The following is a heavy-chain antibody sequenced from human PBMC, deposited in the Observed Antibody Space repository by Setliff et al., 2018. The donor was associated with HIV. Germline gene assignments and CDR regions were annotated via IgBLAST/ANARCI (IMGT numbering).Heavy chain of an antibody. CDR3: ARAPPYSTGWGLDY. J-gene: IGHJ4*02. Sequence: ASVKVSCKASGYIFTNYYVHWVRQAPGQGLEWMGIVNPGGGTTSYPRKFRDKVTLTRDTSTSTVYMELTYLTSEDTAVYYCARAPPYSTGWGLDYWGQGTLVTVSS. V-gene: IGHV1-46*01. D-gene: IGHD6-19*01. CDR2: VNPGGGTT. CDR1: GYIFTNYY.